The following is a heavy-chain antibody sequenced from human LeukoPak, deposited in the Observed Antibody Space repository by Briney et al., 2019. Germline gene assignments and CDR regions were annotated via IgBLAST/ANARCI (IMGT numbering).Heavy chain of an antibody. CDR2: IIPIFGTA. J-gene: IGHJ6*04. CDR1: GGTFSSYA. D-gene: IGHD3-10*01. V-gene: IGHV1-69*01. Sequence: SVKVSCKASGGTFSSYAISWVRQAPGQGLEWMGGIIPIFGTANYARKFQGRVTITADESTSTAYMELSSLRSEDTAVYYCARARGITMVRGVIGYYGMDVWGKGTTVTVSS. CDR3: ARARGITMVRGVIGYYGMDV.